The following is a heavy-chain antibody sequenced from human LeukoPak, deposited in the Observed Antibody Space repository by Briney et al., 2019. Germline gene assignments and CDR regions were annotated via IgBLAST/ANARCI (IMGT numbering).Heavy chain of an antibody. CDR1: GYTFTGYY. CDR3: ASRDGPQGGFDY. D-gene: IGHD5-24*01. V-gene: IGHV1-2*02. CDR2: INPNSGGT. J-gene: IGHJ4*02. Sequence: ASVKVSCKASGYTFTGYYMHWVRQASGQGLEWMGWINPNSGGTDYAQKFQGRVTMTRDTSISTAYMELNRLRSDDTAVYYCASRDGPQGGFDYWGQGTLVTTSS.